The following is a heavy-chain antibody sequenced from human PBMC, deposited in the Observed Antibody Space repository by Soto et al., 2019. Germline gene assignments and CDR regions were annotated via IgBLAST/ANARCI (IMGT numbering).Heavy chain of an antibody. CDR3: ARDQSPSSGWPGMDV. J-gene: IGHJ6*02. CDR1: GYTFTDYY. Sequence: ASVKVSCKASGYTFTDYYMHWVRQAPGQGLEWMGWINPNSGGTNYAQKFQGRVTMARDTSISTAYMELNRLRSDDTAVYYCARDQSPSSGWPGMDVWGQGTTVTVSS. V-gene: IGHV1-2*02. D-gene: IGHD6-19*01. CDR2: INPNSGGT.